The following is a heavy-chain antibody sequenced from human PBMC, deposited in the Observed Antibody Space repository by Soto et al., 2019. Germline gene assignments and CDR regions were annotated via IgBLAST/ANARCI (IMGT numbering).Heavy chain of an antibody. CDR2: IKTDGSYT. CDR1: GFNFSNHW. Sequence: SLRLSCAASGFNFSNHWMHWVRQAPGKGLVWVSRIKTDGSYTNYADSVKGRFTISRDNAKNTLYLQMNGLRPEDAAVYYCARDQYDILTGPNYWGQGTLVTVSS. V-gene: IGHV3-74*01. CDR3: ARDQYDILTGPNY. J-gene: IGHJ4*02. D-gene: IGHD3-9*01.